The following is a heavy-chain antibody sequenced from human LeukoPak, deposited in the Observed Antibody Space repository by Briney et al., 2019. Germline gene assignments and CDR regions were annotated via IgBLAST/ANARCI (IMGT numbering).Heavy chain of an antibody. D-gene: IGHD3-16*01. CDR1: GFTFRNFA. Sequence: SGGSLTLGCAASGFTFRNFAMSWVRQAPGKGLEWLSSIGTAGTYYADSVNGRFTISRDDSKNTMYLQLNSLRVDDTALYYCAKNWGPLHMGGQGTMVTVSS. V-gene: IGHV3-23*03. CDR2: IGTAGT. J-gene: IGHJ3*01. CDR3: AKNWGPLHM.